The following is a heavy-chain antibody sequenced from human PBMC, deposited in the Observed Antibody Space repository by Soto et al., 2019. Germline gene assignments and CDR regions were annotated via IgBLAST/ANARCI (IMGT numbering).Heavy chain of an antibody. CDR1: GYSISTGYY. J-gene: IGHJ5*02. V-gene: IGHV4-38-2*01. CDR2: IYHSGST. D-gene: IGHD3-22*01. Sequence: SETLSLTCAVSGYSISTGYYWGWIRQPPGKGLEWIGSIYHSGSTYYNPSLKSRVTISVDTSKNQFSLNLSSVTAADTAVYYCARYSYYDTSGYLNWFDPWGQGTLVTVSS. CDR3: ARYSYYDTSGYLNWFDP.